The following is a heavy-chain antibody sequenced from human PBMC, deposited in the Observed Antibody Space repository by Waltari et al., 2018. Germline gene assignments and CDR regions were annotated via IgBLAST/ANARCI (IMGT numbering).Heavy chain of an antibody. J-gene: IGHJ4*02. D-gene: IGHD2-15*01. CDR1: GDSVPSPNW. V-gene: IGHV4-4*02. CDR3: ARDRGRGLYLDV. Sequence: QLQLQESGPGLVKPSATLSLSCAVSGDSVPSPNWWSWVRQSPQRGLEWIGQVLSTGKTNYSPSFASRVTMSLDASNNHFSLKLTSATAADTAVYYCARDRGRGLYLDVWGPGTLVTVSP. CDR2: VLSTGKT.